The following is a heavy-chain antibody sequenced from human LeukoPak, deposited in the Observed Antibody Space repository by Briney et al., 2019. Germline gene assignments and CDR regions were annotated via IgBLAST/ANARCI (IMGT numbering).Heavy chain of an antibody. CDR1: GFTFSSYA. CDR3: TPNFFDY. V-gene: IGHV3-15*01. J-gene: IGHJ4*02. Sequence: PGRSLRLSCAASGFTFSSYAMHWVRQAPGRGLEWVGLIKRKTDGGTTEYNAPVKGRFTVSRDDSKNTVYLQMSSLKTEDTAVYYCTPNFFDYWGQGSLVTVSS. CDR2: IKRKTDGGTT.